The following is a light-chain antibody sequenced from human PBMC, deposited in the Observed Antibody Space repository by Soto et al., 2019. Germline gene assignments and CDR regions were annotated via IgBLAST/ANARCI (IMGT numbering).Light chain of an antibody. Sequence: IRMTQSPSSLSASTGDRVTITCRASQGISSYLAWYQQKPGKAPKLLIYAASTLQSGVPSRFSGSGSGTEFTLTISSLQPEDFATYYCQQLNSYPITFGQGTRMEV. CDR1: QGISSY. V-gene: IGKV1-9*01. CDR3: QQLNSYPIT. J-gene: IGKJ5*01. CDR2: AAS.